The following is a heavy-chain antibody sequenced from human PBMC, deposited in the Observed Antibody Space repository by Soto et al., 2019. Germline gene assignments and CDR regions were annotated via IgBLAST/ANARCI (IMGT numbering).Heavy chain of an antibody. D-gene: IGHD7-27*01. V-gene: IGHV4-4*02. CDR2: VFHTGST. Sequence: SETLSLTCAVSGDSMTRSVWWTWVRQPPGKGLEWIGEVFHTGSTNYNPSLKSRVTMSVDKSTNEFSLKVTSVTAADTAIYYCARKAWVRFDYWGQGALVTVSS. J-gene: IGHJ4*02. CDR3: ARKAWVRFDY. CDR1: GDSMTRSVW.